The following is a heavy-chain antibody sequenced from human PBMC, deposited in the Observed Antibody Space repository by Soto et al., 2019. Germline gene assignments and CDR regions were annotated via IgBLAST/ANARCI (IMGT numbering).Heavy chain of an antibody. CDR3: AHSRVTTVTTVVFDY. V-gene: IGHV2-5*01. CDR2: IYWNDDK. J-gene: IGHJ4*02. D-gene: IGHD4-17*01. Sequence: EWLALIYWNDDKRYSPSLKSRLTITKDTSKNQVVLTMTNMDPVDTATYYCAHSRVTTVTTVVFDYWGQGTLVTVSS.